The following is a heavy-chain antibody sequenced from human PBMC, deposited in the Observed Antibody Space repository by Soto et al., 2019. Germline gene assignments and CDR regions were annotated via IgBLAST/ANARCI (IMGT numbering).Heavy chain of an antibody. CDR1: GYTFTSYA. Sequence: ASVKVCCKASGYTFTSYAMHWVRQAPGQRLEWMGWINAGNGNTKYSQKFQGRVTITRDTSASTAYMELSSLRSEDTAVYYCARSSKSSDPRAFDTWGQGTMVTVSS. CDR2: INAGNGNT. CDR3: ARSSKSSDPRAFDT. J-gene: IGHJ3*02. D-gene: IGHD2-2*01. V-gene: IGHV1-3*01.